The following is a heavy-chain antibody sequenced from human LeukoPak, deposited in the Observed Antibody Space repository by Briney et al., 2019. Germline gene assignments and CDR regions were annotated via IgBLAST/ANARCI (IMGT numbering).Heavy chain of an antibody. CDR2: ISGSGSTT. V-gene: IGHV3-23*01. D-gene: IGHD5-18*01. Sequence: GGSLRLSCAASGFTYNNFGMSWVRQTPGKGLEWVSSISGSGSTTYYADSVTGRFTISRDNSKNTLYLQMNSLRAEDAALYYCAKEEGYIYGLFDYSGQGILVTISS. CDR3: AKEEGYIYGLFDY. J-gene: IGHJ4*02. CDR1: GFTYNNFG.